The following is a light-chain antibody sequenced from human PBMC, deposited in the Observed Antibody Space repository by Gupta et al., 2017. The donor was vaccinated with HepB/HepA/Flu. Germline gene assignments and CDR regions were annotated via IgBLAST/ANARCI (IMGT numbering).Light chain of an antibody. CDR2: GAS. CDR3: QQLKNFPQVT. Sequence: DIQLTQSPSVLSASVGDRVTITCRASQGISSYLAWYKQKPGKAPNLLIYGASTWQSGIQSRFSGSGSGKELTLTISSRQQEDFAAYYCQQLKNFPQVTFGGGTXVEIK. J-gene: IGKJ4*01. CDR1: QGISSY. V-gene: IGKV1-9*01.